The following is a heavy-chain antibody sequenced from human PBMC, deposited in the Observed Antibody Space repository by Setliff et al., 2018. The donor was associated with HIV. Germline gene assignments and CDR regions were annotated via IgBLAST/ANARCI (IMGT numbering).Heavy chain of an antibody. D-gene: IGHD4-4*01. J-gene: IGHJ4*02. CDR2: IYHSEYT. CDR1: GGSISSDNW. CDR3: ARSVMTTTNYFDY. Sequence: SETLSLTCAVSGGSISSDNWWTWVRQPPGKGLEWIGEIYHSEYTNYNPSLKSRVTISVDMSKNQFSLKLTSVTAADTAVFYCARSVMTTTNYFDYWGPGTLVTVSS. V-gene: IGHV4-4*02.